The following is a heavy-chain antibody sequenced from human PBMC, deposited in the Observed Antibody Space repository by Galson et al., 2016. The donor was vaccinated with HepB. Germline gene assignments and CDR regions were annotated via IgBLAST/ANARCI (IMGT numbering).Heavy chain of an antibody. CDR3: VQGSTAPAV. Sequence: SLRLSCAASGFTFRNYGMTWVRQAPGKGLEVVSSISRSGDSTDYADSVKGRFTISRDNSKNTLSLQMNSLTADDRAIYYCVQGSTAPAVWGKGTPVTVSS. CDR2: ISRSGDST. V-gene: IGHV3-23*01. J-gene: IGHJ6*04. D-gene: IGHD2-2*01. CDR1: GFTFRNYG.